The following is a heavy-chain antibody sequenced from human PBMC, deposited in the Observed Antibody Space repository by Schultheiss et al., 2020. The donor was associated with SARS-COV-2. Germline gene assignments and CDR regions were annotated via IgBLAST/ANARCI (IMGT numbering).Heavy chain of an antibody. V-gene: IGHV3-7*03. CDR2: IKQDGSEK. D-gene: IGHD2-15*01. CDR3: ARAVVVGAYAPIDY. CDR1: GFTFSSYA. Sequence: GGSLRLSCSASGFTFSSYAMHWVRQAPGKGLEWVANIKQDGSEKYYVDSVKGRFTISRDNAKNSLYLQMNSLRAEDTAVYYCARAVVVGAYAPIDYWGQGTLVTVSS. J-gene: IGHJ4*02.